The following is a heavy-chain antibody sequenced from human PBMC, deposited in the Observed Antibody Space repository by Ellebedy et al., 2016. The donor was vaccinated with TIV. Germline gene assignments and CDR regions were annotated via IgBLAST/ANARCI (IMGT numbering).Heavy chain of an antibody. D-gene: IGHD2-8*02. CDR3: VRGSGYCTGNTYSDN. CDR1: GFTFSYYW. CDR2: IKQDGSDK. V-gene: IGHV3-7*03. J-gene: IGHJ4*02. Sequence: PGGSLRFSCAASGFTFSYYWMSWVRQAPGKGLEWLANIKQDGSDKNYMDSVKGRFSISRDNSKNSLYLQMDSLTAEDTAVYYCVRGSGYCTGNTYSDNWGQGTLVTVSS.